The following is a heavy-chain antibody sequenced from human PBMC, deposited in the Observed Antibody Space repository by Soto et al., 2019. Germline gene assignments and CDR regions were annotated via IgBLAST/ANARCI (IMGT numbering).Heavy chain of an antibody. V-gene: IGHV1-18*01. CDR2: IRAYNGNT. CDR1: GYTFTSYG. J-gene: IGHJ4*02. Sequence: QVQLVQSGAEVKKPGASVKVSCKASGYTFTSYGISWVRQAPGQGLGWWGGIRAYNGNTNYARKLQGRVTMTTDTSTSTAYMELRSLRSDDTAVYYCARVGADCSGGSCYSSGAFDYWGQGTLVTVSS. D-gene: IGHD2-15*01. CDR3: ARVGADCSGGSCYSSGAFDY.